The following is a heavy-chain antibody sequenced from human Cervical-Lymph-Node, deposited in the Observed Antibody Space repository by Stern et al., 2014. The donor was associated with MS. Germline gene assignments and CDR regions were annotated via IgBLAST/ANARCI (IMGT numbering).Heavy chain of an antibody. V-gene: IGHV4-31*03. CDR1: GGSISSGGFY. CDR3: ARALNDYDILTGFSH. J-gene: IGHJ4*02. CDR2: KDYSGRT. Sequence: QLQLQESGPGLVKPSQTLSLTCTVSGGSISSGGFYWSWLPQKPGKNLEGIGNKDYSGRTYHNPSLKSRFPISVDPSKNQFSLKLSSVTAADTAVYYCARALNDYDILTGFSHWGQGTLVTVSS. D-gene: IGHD3-9*01.